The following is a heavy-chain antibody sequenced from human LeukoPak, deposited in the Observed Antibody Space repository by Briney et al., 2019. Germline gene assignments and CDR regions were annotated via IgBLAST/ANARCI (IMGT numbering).Heavy chain of an antibody. J-gene: IGHJ3*02. Sequence: PSETLSLTCTVSGGSVSSSSYYWDWIRQSPGKGLEWIGNIYSGGSTYYTPSLKSRVTISVDTSKNQFSLKLSSVTAADTAIYFCARHSRSGSGGYENAFDIWGQGTMVTVSS. D-gene: IGHD5-12*01. CDR1: GGSVSSSSYY. CDR3: ARHSRSGSGGYENAFDI. CDR2: IYSGGST. V-gene: IGHV4-39*01.